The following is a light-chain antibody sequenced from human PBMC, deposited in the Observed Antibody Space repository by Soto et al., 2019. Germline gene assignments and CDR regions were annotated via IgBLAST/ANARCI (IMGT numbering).Light chain of an antibody. CDR1: QSVSSSY. CDR2: GAS. J-gene: IGKJ4*01. CDR3: KPYGSSPLT. Sequence: ESVLTQSPGTLSLSPGERATLSCRASQSVSSSYLAWYQQKPGQAPRLLIYGASSRATGIPDRFSGSGSGTDFTLTISRLEPEDFAVYYCKPYGSSPLTFGGGTKVDIK. V-gene: IGKV3-20*01.